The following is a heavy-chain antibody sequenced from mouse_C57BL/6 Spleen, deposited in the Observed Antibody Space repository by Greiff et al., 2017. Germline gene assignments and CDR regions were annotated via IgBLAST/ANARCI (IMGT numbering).Heavy chain of an antibody. CDR2: INYDGSST. Sequence: EVQRVESEGGLVQPGSSMKLSCTASGFTFSDYYMAWVRQVPEKGLEWVANINYDGSSTYYLDSLKSRFIISRDNAKNILYLQMSSLKSEDTATYYCAREGFITTVVATGFDVWGTGTTVTVSS. CDR1: GFTFSDYY. CDR3: AREGFITTVVATGFDV. V-gene: IGHV5-16*01. D-gene: IGHD1-1*01. J-gene: IGHJ1*03.